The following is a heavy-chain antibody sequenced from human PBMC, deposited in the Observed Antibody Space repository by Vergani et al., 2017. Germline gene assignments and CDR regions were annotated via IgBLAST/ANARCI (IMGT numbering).Heavy chain of an antibody. CDR3: AVDYYDSSGPGYYFDY. CDR1: GYTFTGYY. D-gene: IGHD3-22*01. CDR2: INPHSGGT. V-gene: IGHV1-2*04. Sequence: QVQLVQSGAEVKKPGASVKVSCKASGYTFTGYYMHWVRQAPGQGLEWMGWINPHSGGTNYAQKFQGWVTMTRDTSISTAYMELSRLRSDDTAVYYCAVDYYDSSGPGYYFDYRGQGTLVTVSS. J-gene: IGHJ4*02.